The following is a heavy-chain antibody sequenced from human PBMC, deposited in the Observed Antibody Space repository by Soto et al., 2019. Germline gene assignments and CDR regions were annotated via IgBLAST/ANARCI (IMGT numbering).Heavy chain of an antibody. CDR2: INPDGSST. CDR1: GFTFSKYW. J-gene: IGHJ6*02. CDR3: VRDSFFNYYYYGMDV. V-gene: IGHV3-74*01. Sequence: EVQLVESGGGLVQSGGSLRLSCAASGFTFSKYWMHWFRQAPGKGLVWVSRINPDGSSTSYADSVKGRFTFSRDNAKNTLYLQMNSLRAEDTAVYFCVRDSFFNYYYYGMDVWGQGTPVTVSS.